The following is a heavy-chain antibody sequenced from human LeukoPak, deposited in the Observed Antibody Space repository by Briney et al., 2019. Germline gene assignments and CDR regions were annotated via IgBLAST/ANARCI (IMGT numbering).Heavy chain of an antibody. CDR1: GFTFSSYS. J-gene: IGHJ4*02. V-gene: IGHV3-48*01. CDR3: ARDGEGSYHAALDY. CDR2: ISSSSSTI. Sequence: TGGSLRLSCAASGFTFSSYSMNWVRQAPGKGLEWVSYISSSSSTIYYADSVKGRFTISRDNAKNSLYLQMYSLRAEDTAVYYCARDGEGSYHAALDYWGQGTLVTVSS. D-gene: IGHD1-26*01.